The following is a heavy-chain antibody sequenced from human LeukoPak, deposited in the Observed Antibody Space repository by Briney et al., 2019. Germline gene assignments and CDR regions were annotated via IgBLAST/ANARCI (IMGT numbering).Heavy chain of an antibody. CDR3: ARLNGRGSYSYFDY. CDR1: GGSISSHY. J-gene: IGHJ4*02. Sequence: SETLSLTCTVSGGSISSHYWSWIRQPPGKGLEWIGYIYYSGSTNYNPSLKSRVTISVDTSKNQFSLKLSSVTAADTAVYYCARLNGRGSYSYFDYWGQGTLVTVSS. D-gene: IGHD1-26*01. CDR2: IYYSGST. V-gene: IGHV4-59*08.